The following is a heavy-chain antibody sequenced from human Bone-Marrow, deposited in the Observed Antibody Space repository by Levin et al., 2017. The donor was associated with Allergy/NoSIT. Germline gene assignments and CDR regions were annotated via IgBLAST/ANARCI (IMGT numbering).Heavy chain of an antibody. D-gene: IGHD3-10*01. CDR3: ARDTCITDTCFLDY. CDR2: ISSRGSTI. CDR1: GFTFNNYE. J-gene: IGHJ4*02. V-gene: IGHV3-48*03. Sequence: GGSLRLSCIVSGFTFNNYEMNWVRQAPGKGLEWISHISSRGSTIFYADSVKGRFTISRDNAKNSLYLQMNSLRAEDTAVYYCARDTCITDTCFLDYWGQGSLVTVSS.